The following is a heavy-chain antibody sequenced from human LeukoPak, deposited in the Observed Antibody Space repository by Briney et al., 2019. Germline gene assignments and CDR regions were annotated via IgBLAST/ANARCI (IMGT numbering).Heavy chain of an antibody. V-gene: IGHV1-8*02. J-gene: IGHJ5*02. D-gene: IGHD2-15*01. CDR1: GGTFSSYA. CDR3: ATRGYCSGGSCYRPGGFDP. Sequence: ASVKVSCKASGGTFSSYAISWVRQAPGQGLEWMGWMNPNSGNTGYAQKFQGRVTMTRNTSISTAYMELSSLRSEDTAVYYCATRGYCSGGSCYRPGGFDPWGQGTLVTVSS. CDR2: MNPNSGNT.